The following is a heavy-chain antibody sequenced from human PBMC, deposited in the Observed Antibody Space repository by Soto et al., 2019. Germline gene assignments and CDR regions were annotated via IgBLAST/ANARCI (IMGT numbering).Heavy chain of an antibody. Sequence: SETLSLTCTVSGGSISSAAYCWSWIRQSPDKGLEWIGHIYDGGTTYSSPSLKGRVTISADTSETQFSLKLNSVSASDTAIYYCARRLSDDYNFEFDYSGQGTLVTVSS. CDR2: IYDGGTT. D-gene: IGHD4-4*01. J-gene: IGHJ4*02. CDR1: GGSISSAAYC. V-gene: IGHV4-30-4*01. CDR3: ARRLSDDYNFEFDY.